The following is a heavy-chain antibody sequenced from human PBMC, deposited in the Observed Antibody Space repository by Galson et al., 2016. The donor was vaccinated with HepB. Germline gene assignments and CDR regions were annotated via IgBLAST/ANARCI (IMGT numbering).Heavy chain of an antibody. CDR3: SHRRGGGIAVAGVFDY. D-gene: IGHD6-19*01. Sequence: PALVKPTQTLTLTCTFSGFSLTASGEGVAWIRQPPGKALEWLALIYWDEEKWYSPSLKTRLTITKDTSKNQVVLTMANMDPVDTATYYCSHRRGGGIAVAGVFDYWGQGTLVTVSS. CDR1: GFSLTASGEG. CDR2: IYWDEEK. V-gene: IGHV2-5*02. J-gene: IGHJ4*02.